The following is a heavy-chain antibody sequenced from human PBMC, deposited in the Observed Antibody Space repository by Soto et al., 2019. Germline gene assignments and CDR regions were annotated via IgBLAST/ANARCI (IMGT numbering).Heavy chain of an antibody. CDR2: VNPNGGPT. J-gene: IGHJ4*02. Sequence: QVRLVQSGAEVKKPGDSVSVSCKAPEYTFANHFIHWVRQAPGQGFEWMGVVNPNGGPTRYTQKFRGIVTMTMYTSTSTVYMVLSSLSSGDTAVYYCAREGSYYFDSRIDYWGQGTLVTVSS. CDR1: EYTFANHF. D-gene: IGHD3-10*01. CDR3: AREGSYYFDSRIDY. V-gene: IGHV1-46*01.